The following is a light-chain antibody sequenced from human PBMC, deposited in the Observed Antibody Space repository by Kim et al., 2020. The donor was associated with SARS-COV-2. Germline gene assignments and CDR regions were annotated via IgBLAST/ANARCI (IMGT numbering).Light chain of an antibody. CDR1: QTVTSNY. CDR3: QQYGRT. CDR2: GAS. J-gene: IGKJ1*01. Sequence: LSLSPGERATLSCRASQTVTSNYLAWYQQKPGQAPRLRIYGASSRATGIPDRFSGSGSGTDFTLTISRLEPEDVAVYYCQQYGRTFGQGTKVDIK. V-gene: IGKV3-20*01.